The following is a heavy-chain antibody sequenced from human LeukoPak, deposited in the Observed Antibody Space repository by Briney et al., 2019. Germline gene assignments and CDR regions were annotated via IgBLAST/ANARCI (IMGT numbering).Heavy chain of an antibody. Sequence: SETLSLACTVSGGSISSGDYYGSWIRQPPGKGLEWIGYIYYSGSTYYNPSLKSRVTISVDTSKNQFSLKLSSVTAADTAVYYCARGSRWNHNWFDPWGQGTLVTVSS. V-gene: IGHV4-30-4*01. CDR3: ARGSRWNHNWFDP. CDR2: IYYSGST. J-gene: IGHJ5*02. D-gene: IGHD1-1*01. CDR1: GGSISSGDYY.